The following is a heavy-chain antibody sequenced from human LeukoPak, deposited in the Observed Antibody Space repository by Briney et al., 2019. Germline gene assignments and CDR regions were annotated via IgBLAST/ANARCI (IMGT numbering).Heavy chain of an antibody. Sequence: GGSLRLSCVASGFTFSNYWMTWVRQAPGKGLQWVANIRQDGNERYFVDSAKGRFTISRDNAKNSLYLQMNSLRAEDTAVYYCARLVAGAGITYWGQGTLVTVSS. D-gene: IGHD6-19*01. CDR1: GFTFSNYW. V-gene: IGHV3-7*05. CDR3: ARLVAGAGITY. CDR2: IRQDGNER. J-gene: IGHJ4*02.